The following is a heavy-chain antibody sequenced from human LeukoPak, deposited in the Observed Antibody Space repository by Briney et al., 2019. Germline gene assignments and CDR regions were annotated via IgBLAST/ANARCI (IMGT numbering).Heavy chain of an antibody. V-gene: IGHV4-59*01. CDR2: IYYSGST. J-gene: IGHJ3*02. CDR3: ARGIVVVVFDI. CDR1: GGSISSYY. Sequence: PSETLSLTCTVSGGSISSYYWSWIRQPPGKGLEWIGYIYYSGSTNYNPSLKSRVTISVDTSKNQFSLKLSSVTAADTAVYYCARGIVVVVFDIWGQGTMVTVSS. D-gene: IGHD2-2*01.